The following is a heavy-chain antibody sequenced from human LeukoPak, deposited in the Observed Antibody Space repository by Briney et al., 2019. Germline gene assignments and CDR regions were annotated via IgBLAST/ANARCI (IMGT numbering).Heavy chain of an antibody. D-gene: IGHD1-26*01. Sequence: GGSLRLSCAASGFTFSSYAMSWVRQAPGKGLEWVSAISGSGGCTYYADSVKGRFTISRDNSKNTLYLQMNSLRAEDTAVYYCAKVPARLVGATSYFDYWGQRTLVTVSS. CDR2: ISGSGGCT. V-gene: IGHV3-23*01. CDR1: GFTFSSYA. CDR3: AKVPARLVGATSYFDY. J-gene: IGHJ4*02.